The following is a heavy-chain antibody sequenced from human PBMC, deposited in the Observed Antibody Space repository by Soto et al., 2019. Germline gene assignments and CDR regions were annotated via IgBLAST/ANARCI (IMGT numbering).Heavy chain of an antibody. V-gene: IGHV3-72*01. CDR2: IRNKAQSHTT. Sequence: PGGPLRLSCAASGFTFSDQYMDWVRQATGKRLEWVARIRNKAQSHTTEYAAAVKARFTISRDDSQNSLFLQMNSLKMEDTAVYYCARGYYSGGNYCLGDFWGQGTLVTVSS. J-gene: IGHJ4*02. CDR1: GFTFSDQY. CDR3: ARGYYSGGNYCLGDF. D-gene: IGHD2-15*01.